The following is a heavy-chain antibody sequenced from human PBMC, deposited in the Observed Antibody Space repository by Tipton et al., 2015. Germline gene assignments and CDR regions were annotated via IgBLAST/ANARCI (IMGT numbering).Heavy chain of an antibody. CDR2: ISDLGSPK. Sequence: QLVQSGGGLVKPGGSLRLSCAASGFTFGDYYMIWVRQAPGKGLEWVSHISDLGSPKYYADSEKVRFTISRDNGNNLLYLEMKSLRAEDTALYYCARVAAWSNELEFWGQGTLVTVSS. D-gene: IGHD1-1*01. V-gene: IGHV3-11*01. CDR1: GFTFGDYY. J-gene: IGHJ4*02. CDR3: ARVAAWSNELEF.